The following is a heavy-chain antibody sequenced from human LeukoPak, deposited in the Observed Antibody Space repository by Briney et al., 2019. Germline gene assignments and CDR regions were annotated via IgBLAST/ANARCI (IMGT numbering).Heavy chain of an antibody. Sequence: SETLSLTCAVYGGSFSGYYWTCIRQPPGKGLEWIGEINHSGITNYNPSLKSQVTISVDTSKNQFSLKLSSVTAADTAVYYCARGEDYYDQWYFDYWGQGTLVTVSS. CDR1: GGSFSGYY. CDR3: ARGEDYYDQWYFDY. V-gene: IGHV4-34*01. D-gene: IGHD3-22*01. CDR2: INHSGIT. J-gene: IGHJ4*02.